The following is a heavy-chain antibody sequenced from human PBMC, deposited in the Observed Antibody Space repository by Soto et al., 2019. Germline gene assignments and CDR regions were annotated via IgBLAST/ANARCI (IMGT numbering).Heavy chain of an antibody. V-gene: IGHV4-4*02. CDR1: GGSINSSNW. CDR2: IYHSGRT. D-gene: IGHD3-10*01. Sequence: QVQLQESGPGLVKPSGTLSLTCAVSGGSINSSNWWTWVRQPPGQGLEWIGEIYHSGRTNYNPSLKSRVTISIVTSKNPFSLKLASVTAADTAVYYCAGYYGSGSYYWDWFDPWGQGTLVTVSS. J-gene: IGHJ5*02. CDR3: AGYYGSGSYYWDWFDP.